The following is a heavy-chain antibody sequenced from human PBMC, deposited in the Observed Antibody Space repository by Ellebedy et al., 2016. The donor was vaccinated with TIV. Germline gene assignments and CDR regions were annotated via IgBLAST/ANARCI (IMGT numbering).Heavy chain of an antibody. CDR3: ARTHTAMLEYNYGMDV. CDR1: GYTFTRYY. CDR2: IIPILGIA. D-gene: IGHD5-18*01. J-gene: IGHJ6*02. Sequence: AASVKVSCKASGYTFTRYYMHWVRQAPGQGLEWMGRIIPILGIANYAQKFQDRVTIIADKSTSTAFMELSSLRSEDTAVYYCARTHTAMLEYNYGMDVWGQGTMVIVSS. V-gene: IGHV1-69*02.